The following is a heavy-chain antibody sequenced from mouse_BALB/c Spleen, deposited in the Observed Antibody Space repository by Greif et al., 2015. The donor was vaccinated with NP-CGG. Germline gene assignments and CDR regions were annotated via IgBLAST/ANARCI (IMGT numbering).Heavy chain of an antibody. V-gene: IGHV5-6*01. D-gene: IGHD5-1-1*01. CDR1: GFTFSSYG. Sequence: EVHLVESGGDLVKPGGSLKLSCAASGFTFSSYGMSWVRQTPDKRLEWVATISSGGSYTYYPDSVKGRFTISRDNAKNTLYLQMSSLKSEDTAMYYCARGLIPLYYFDYWGQGTTLTVSS. J-gene: IGHJ2*01. CDR2: ISSGGSYT. CDR3: ARGLIPLYYFDY.